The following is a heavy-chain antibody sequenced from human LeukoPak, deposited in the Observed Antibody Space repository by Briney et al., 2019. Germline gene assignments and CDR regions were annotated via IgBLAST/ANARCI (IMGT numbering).Heavy chain of an antibody. J-gene: IGHJ5*02. Sequence: PGRSLRLSCAASGFIFSSLGMHWVRQAPGKGLEWLSFISYDGENKISAASVKGRFTISRDNTKNILYLQMNRLSAEDTAVYYCSKDLTSDFGGDLDPWGQGTLVTVSS. D-gene: IGHD3-10*01. CDR1: GFIFSSLG. CDR2: ISYDGENK. CDR3: SKDLTSDFGGDLDP. V-gene: IGHV3-30*18.